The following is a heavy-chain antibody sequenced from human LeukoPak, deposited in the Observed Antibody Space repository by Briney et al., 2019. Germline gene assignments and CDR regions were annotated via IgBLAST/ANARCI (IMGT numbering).Heavy chain of an antibody. V-gene: IGHV1-2*02. CDR3: ARCETNLEWLLYRYAFDI. J-gene: IGHJ3*02. CDR2: INPNSGGT. D-gene: IGHD3-3*01. CDR1: GYTFTGYY. Sequence: GASVKVSCKASGYTFTGYYMHWVRQAPGQGLEWMGWINPNSGGTNYAQKFQGRVTMTRDTSISTAYMELSRLRSDDTAVYYCARCETNLEWLLYRYAFDIWGQGTMVTVSS.